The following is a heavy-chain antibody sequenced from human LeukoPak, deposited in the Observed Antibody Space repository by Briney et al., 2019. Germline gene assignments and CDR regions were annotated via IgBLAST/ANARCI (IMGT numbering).Heavy chain of an antibody. J-gene: IGHJ4*02. V-gene: IGHV3-74*01. CDR2: INSDGSST. D-gene: IGHD1-26*01. Sequence: GGSLRLSCAASGFTFSSYWMHWVRQAPGKGLVWVSRINSDGSSTSYADSVKGRFTISRDNAKNTLYLQMNSLRADDTAVYHCAGGRSGTYYDYWGQGTLVTVSS. CDR3: AGGRSGTYYDY. CDR1: GFTFSSYW.